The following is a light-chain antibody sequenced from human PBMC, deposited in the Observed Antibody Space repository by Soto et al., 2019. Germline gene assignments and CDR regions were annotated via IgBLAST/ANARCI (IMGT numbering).Light chain of an antibody. Sequence: DIQMTQSPSTVSASVGDRVTLTCRASQSVNSWLAWYQQKPGKAPNVLIYDASSLETGVPSRFSGSGSGTEFTLTISSLQPDDFAVYYCQQYGSSPWTFGQGTKVDIK. J-gene: IGKJ1*01. CDR1: QSVNSW. CDR3: QQYGSSPWT. CDR2: DAS. V-gene: IGKV1-5*01.